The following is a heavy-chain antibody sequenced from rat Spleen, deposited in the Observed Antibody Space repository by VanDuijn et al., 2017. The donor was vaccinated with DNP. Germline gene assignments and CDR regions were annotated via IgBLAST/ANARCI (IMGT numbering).Heavy chain of an antibody. CDR2: ISTRGGST. Sequence: EVQLVESGGGLVQPGRSMKLSCAASGFTFSNFPMAWVRQAPRKGLEWVATISTRGGSTHYPDSVKDRFIISRDNTKNTLYLQMNSLRSEDTAHYYCTRDWDTWDWFAYWGQGTLVTVSA. V-gene: IGHV5-46*01. CDR3: TRDWDTWDWFAY. J-gene: IGHJ3*01. D-gene: IGHD4-6*01. CDR1: GFTFSNFP.